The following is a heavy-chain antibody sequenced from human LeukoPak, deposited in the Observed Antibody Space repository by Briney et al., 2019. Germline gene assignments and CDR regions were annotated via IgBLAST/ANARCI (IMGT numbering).Heavy chain of an antibody. D-gene: IGHD1-26*01. Sequence: AASVKVSCKASGYTFTDYYVHWVRQAPGQGLEWMGWINPNSGATYYAQKFQGGVTMARDTSISTAYMELSRLTSDDTAVYSCARGGLSGSYYDYVHHWGQGTLVTVSS. CDR1: GYTFTDYY. CDR3: ARGGLSGSYYDYVHH. CDR2: INPNSGAT. J-gene: IGHJ1*01. V-gene: IGHV1-2*02.